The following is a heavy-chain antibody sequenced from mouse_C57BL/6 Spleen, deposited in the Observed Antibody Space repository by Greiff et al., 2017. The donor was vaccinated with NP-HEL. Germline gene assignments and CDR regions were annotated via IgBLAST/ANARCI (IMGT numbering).Heavy chain of an antibody. CDR1: GYTFTSYW. CDR2: IDPSDSYT. J-gene: IGHJ1*03. V-gene: IGHV1-69*01. CDR3: ARPLDWYFDV. Sequence: QVQLKQPGAELVMPGASVKLSCKASGYTFTSYWMHWVKQRPGQGLEWIGEIDPSDSYTNYNQKFKGKSTLTVDKSSSTAYMQLSSLTSEDSAVYYCARPLDWYFDVWGTGTTVTVSS.